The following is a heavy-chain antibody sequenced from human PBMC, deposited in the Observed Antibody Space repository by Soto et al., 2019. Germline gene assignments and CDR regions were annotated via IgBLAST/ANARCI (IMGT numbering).Heavy chain of an antibody. CDR1: GFTFGSHA. CDR2: LSGDGGDT. V-gene: IGHV3-23*01. Sequence: GGSLRLSCVGSGFTFGSHAMNWVRQAPGKGLEWVSSLSGDGGDTVYADSVKGRFTISRDNSKNTLSLQMNNLRAEDTAVYYCGKGPSFSSPGPASWGQGTLVTVSS. J-gene: IGHJ5*02. CDR3: GKGPSFSSPGPAS.